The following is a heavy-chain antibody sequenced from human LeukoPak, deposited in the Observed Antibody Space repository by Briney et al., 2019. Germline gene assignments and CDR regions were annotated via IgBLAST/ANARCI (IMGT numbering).Heavy chain of an antibody. D-gene: IGHD2-2*01. CDR3: ARDTRAAAISYYYYYMDV. Sequence: GGSLRLSCAASGFTVSSNYMSWVRQAPGKGLEWVSVIYSGGSTYYADSVKGRFTISRDNSKNTLYLQMNSLRAEDTAVYYCARDTRAAAISYYYYYMDVWGQGTTVTVSS. V-gene: IGHV3-66*02. J-gene: IGHJ6*03. CDR1: GFTVSSNY. CDR2: IYSGGST.